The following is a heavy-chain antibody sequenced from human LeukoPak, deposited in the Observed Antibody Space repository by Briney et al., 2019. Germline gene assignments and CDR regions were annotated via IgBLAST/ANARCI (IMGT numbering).Heavy chain of an antibody. CDR1: GGTFSSYA. J-gene: IGHJ6*03. Sequence: SVKVSCKASGGTFSSYAISWVRQAPGQGLEWMGGIIPIFGTANYAQKFQGRVTITTAESTSTAYMELSRLRSEATAVYYCARAVTVAGTFTRQNYYYYYMDVWGKGTTVTVSS. V-gene: IGHV1-69*05. D-gene: IGHD6-19*01. CDR2: IIPIFGTA. CDR3: ARAVTVAGTFTRQNYYYYYMDV.